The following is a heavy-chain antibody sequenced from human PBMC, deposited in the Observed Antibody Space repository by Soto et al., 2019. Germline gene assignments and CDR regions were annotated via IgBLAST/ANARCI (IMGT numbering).Heavy chain of an antibody. D-gene: IGHD1-1*01. CDR3: AHILSWYNWNGGYFDY. CDR1: GFSLTSRPMG. CDR2: IYWDDDK. V-gene: IGHV2-5*02. Sequence: QITLKESGPTRVKPTQTLTLTCTFSGFSLTSRPMGVGWIRQPPGKALEWLVVIYWDDDKRYSPSLKSRLTITKDSSGNQVVLTVTNMYPVDTATYYCAHILSWYNWNGGYFDYWGQGALVTVSS. J-gene: IGHJ4*02.